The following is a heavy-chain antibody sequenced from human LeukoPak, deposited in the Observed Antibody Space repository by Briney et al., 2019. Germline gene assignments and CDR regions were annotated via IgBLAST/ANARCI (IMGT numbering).Heavy chain of an antibody. CDR3: AREGRQYSYGYVEALS. CDR2: IKQDGSEK. Sequence: GGSLRLSCAASGFTFSSYWMSWVRQAPGKGLEWVANIKQDGSEKYYVDSVKGRFTISRDNAKNSLYLQMNSLRAEDTAVYYCAREGRQYSYGYVEALSWGQGTLVTVSS. J-gene: IGHJ5*02. V-gene: IGHV3-7*03. D-gene: IGHD5-18*01. CDR1: GFTFSSYW.